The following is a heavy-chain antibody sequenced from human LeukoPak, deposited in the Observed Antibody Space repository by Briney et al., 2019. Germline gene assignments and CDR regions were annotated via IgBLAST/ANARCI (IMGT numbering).Heavy chain of an antibody. CDR2: IYSGGST. CDR1: GFKFNDYY. CDR3: ARDRNYYDSSGYWRGRYFDY. V-gene: IGHV3-53*01. J-gene: IGHJ4*02. Sequence: PGGSLRLSCAASGFKFNDYYMNWIRQAPGKGLEWVSVIYSGGSTYYADSVKGRFTISRDNSKNTLYLQMNSLRAEDTAVYYCARDRNYYDSSGYWRGRYFDYWGQGTLVTVSS. D-gene: IGHD3-22*01.